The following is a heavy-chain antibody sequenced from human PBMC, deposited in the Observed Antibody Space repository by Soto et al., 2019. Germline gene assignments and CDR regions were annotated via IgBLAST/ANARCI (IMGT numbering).Heavy chain of an antibody. CDR2: ISSYNGNT. Sequence: QVQLVQAGAEVKKPGASVKVSCKASGYTFTSYGISWVRQGPGQGLEWMGWISSYNGNTKYAQKLQGRVTMPTDTATSTASTARRRLRFYGTPVCYGPKDQAMAHVDDWGKGILVPASS. CDR3: PKDQAMAHVDD. D-gene: IGHD5-18*01. CDR1: GYTFTSYG. V-gene: IGHV1-18*01. J-gene: IGHJ4*02.